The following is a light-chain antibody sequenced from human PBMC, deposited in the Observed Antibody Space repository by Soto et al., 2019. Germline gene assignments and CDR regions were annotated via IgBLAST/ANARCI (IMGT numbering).Light chain of an antibody. Sequence: EIVLTQSPGTLSLSPGDRATLSCRASQSVSSNYLAWYQQKLGQAPRLLIYGASSRATDIPDRFSGSGSGTDFTLTISRLEPEDFAVYYCQQYGSSPRTFGQGTKVEIK. CDR3: QQYGSSPRT. CDR1: QSVSSNY. V-gene: IGKV3-20*01. J-gene: IGKJ1*01. CDR2: GAS.